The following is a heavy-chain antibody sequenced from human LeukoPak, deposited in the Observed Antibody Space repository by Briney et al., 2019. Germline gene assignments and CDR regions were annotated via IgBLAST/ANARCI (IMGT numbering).Heavy chain of an antibody. CDR1: GGSISGFY. CDR2: IHYSGST. CDR3: ARLTMDVRIAAAGIYYFDH. J-gene: IGHJ4*02. Sequence: SETLSLTCTVSGGSISGFYWSWIRQPPGKGLEWIGYIHYSGSTIFNPSLRGRVTISIPTSKNQFSLRLTSLPAADTAVYFCARLTMDVRIAAAGIYYFDHWGQGTMVTVSS. D-gene: IGHD6-25*01. V-gene: IGHV4-59*08.